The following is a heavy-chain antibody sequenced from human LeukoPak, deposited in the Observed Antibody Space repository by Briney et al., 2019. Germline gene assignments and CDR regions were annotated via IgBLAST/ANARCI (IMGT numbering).Heavy chain of an antibody. J-gene: IGHJ4*02. CDR1: GGSISSSSYY. D-gene: IGHD4-23*01. Sequence: SETLSLTCTVSGGSISSSSYYWGWIRQPPGKGLEWIGSIYYSGSTYYNPSLKSRVTISVDTSKNQFSLNLSSVTAADTAVYYCARVGGILHYQFMIDYWGQGTLVTVSS. CDR2: IYYSGST. V-gene: IGHV4-39*07. CDR3: ARVGGILHYQFMIDY.